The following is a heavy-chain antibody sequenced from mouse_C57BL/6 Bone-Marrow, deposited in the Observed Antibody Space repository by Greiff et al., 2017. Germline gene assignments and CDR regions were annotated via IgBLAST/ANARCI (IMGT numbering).Heavy chain of an antibody. J-gene: IGHJ3*01. Sequence: QVQLQQPGAELVKPGASVKLSCKASGYTFTSYWMQWVKQRPGQGLEWIGEIDPSDSYTNYNQKFKGKATLTVDTSSSTAYMQLSSLTSDDAAVYYCARGDYESYWGQGTLVTVSA. CDR3: ARGDYESY. D-gene: IGHD2-4*01. CDR2: IDPSDSYT. V-gene: IGHV1-50*01. CDR1: GYTFTSYW.